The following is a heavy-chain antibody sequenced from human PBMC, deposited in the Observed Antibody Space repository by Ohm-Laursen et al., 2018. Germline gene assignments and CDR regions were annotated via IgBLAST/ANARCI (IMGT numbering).Heavy chain of an antibody. V-gene: IGHV4-34*01. Sequence: SETLSLTCAVYGGSFSGYDWNWIRQPPGKGLEWIGEINHSRSTKYNSSFKSRVTISVDTSKNQFSLKLSSVTAADTAVYYCARGFSGWWGRIDYWGQGILVTVSS. CDR2: INHSRST. J-gene: IGHJ4*02. CDR3: ARGFSGWWGRIDY. CDR1: GGSFSGYD. D-gene: IGHD6-19*01.